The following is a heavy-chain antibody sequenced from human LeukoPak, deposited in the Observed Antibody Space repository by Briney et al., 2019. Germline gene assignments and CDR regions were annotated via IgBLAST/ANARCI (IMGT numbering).Heavy chain of an antibody. J-gene: IGHJ4*02. CDR2: INPNSGGT. V-gene: IGHV1-2*02. Sequence: ASVKVSCKASGYTFTGYYMHWVRQAPGQGLEWMGWINPNSGGTNYAQKFQGRVTMTRDTSISTAYMELRRLRSDDTAVYYCASSKASRLNYYGSGSYSYLGLDYWGQGTLVTVSS. CDR1: GYTFTGYY. CDR3: ASSKASRLNYYGSGSYSYLGLDY. D-gene: IGHD3-10*01.